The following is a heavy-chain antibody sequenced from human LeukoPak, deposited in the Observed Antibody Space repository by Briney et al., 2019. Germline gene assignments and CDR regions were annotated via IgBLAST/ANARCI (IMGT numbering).Heavy chain of an antibody. V-gene: IGHV4-59*01. CDR2: IYYSGST. J-gene: IGHJ5*02. D-gene: IGHD3-10*01. CDR3: AREVRGKFDP. Sequence: SETLSLTCTVSGGSISNKYWSWIRQPPGKGLEWIGYIYYSGSTNYNPSLKSRVTISVDTSKNQFSLKLSSVTAADTAVYYCAREVRGKFDPWGQGTLVTVSS. CDR1: GGSISNKY.